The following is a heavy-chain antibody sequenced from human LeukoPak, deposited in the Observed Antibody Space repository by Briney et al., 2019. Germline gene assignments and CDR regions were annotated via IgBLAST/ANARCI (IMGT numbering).Heavy chain of an antibody. CDR1: GGSFSGYY. D-gene: IGHD4-17*01. CDR3: ARGLDDYGDYEYYFDH. V-gene: IGHV4-34*01. CDR2: INHSGST. J-gene: IGHJ4*02. Sequence: SETLSLTCAVYGGSFSGYYWSWIRQPPGKGLEWIGEINHSGSTNYNPSLKSRVTISVDTSKNQFSLKLSSVTAADTAVYYCARGLDDYGDYEYYFDHWGQGTQVTVSS.